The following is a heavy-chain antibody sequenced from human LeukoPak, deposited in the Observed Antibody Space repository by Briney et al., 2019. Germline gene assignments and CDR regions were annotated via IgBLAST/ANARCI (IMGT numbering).Heavy chain of an antibody. D-gene: IGHD3-10*01. CDR3: AEGRGSSGSYYTFDY. V-gene: IGHV3-30*02. J-gene: IGHJ4*02. CDR1: GFTFSSYA. Sequence: PGGSLRLSCAASGFTFSSYAMHWVRQAPGKGLEWVTFIHYDGSNKYYADSVKGRFTISRDNSKNTLYLQMNSLRAEDTAVYYCAEGRGSSGSYYTFDYWGQGTLVTVSS. CDR2: IHYDGSNK.